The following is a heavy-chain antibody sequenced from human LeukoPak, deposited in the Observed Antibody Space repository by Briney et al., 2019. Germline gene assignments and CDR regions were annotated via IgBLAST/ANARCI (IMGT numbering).Heavy chain of an antibody. CDR2: IYYSGST. D-gene: IGHD6-6*01. Sequence: SQTLSLTCTVSGGSISSGGYYWSWIRQHPGKGLEWIGYIYYSGSTYYNPSLKSRVTISVDTSTITSSFKLSSVPAAATAVYYCATVRRGSSSSAFDYWGQGTLVTVSS. CDR1: GGSISSGGYY. V-gene: IGHV4-31*03. CDR3: ATVRRGSSSSAFDY. J-gene: IGHJ4*02.